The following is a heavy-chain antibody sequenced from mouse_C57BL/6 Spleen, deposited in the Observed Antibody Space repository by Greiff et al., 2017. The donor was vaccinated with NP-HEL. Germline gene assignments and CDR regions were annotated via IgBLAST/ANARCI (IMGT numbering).Heavy chain of an antibody. CDR2: INPNNGGT. Sequence: VQLQQSGPELVKPGASVKISCKASGYTFTDYYKNWVKQSHGKSLEWIGDINPNNGGTSYNQKFKGKATLTVDKSSSTAYMELRSLTSEDSAVYYCARGYDGYPAWFAYWGQGTLVTVSA. CDR1: GYTFTDYY. CDR3: ARGYDGYPAWFAY. V-gene: IGHV1-26*01. D-gene: IGHD2-3*01. J-gene: IGHJ3*01.